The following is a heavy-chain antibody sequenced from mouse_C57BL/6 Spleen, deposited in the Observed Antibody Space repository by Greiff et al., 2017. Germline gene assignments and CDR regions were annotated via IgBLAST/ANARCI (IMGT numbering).Heavy chain of an antibody. D-gene: IGHD1-1*01. V-gene: IGHV1-53*01. CDR2: INPSNGGT. CDR3: ARDSTVVPHYYAMDY. J-gene: IGHJ4*01. Sequence: QVQLQQPGTELVKPGASVKLSCKASGYTFTSYWMHWVKQRPGQCLEWIGNINPSNGGTTYNEKFKSKATLTVDKSSSTAYMQLSSLTSEDSAVYYCARDSTVVPHYYAMDYWGQGTSVTVSS. CDR1: GYTFTSYW.